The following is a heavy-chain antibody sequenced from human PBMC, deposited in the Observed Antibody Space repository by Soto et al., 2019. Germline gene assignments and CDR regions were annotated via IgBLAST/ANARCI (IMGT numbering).Heavy chain of an antibody. CDR2: IRSKAYGGTT. J-gene: IGHJ4*02. CDR1: GFTFGDYA. V-gene: IGHV3-49*03. Sequence: GGSLRLSCTASGFTFGDYAMSWFRQAPGKGLEWVGFIRSKAYGGTTEYAASVKGRFTISRDDSKSIAYLQMNSLKTEDTAVYYCTRDHLHYDYIWGSYPPDYWGQGTLVTVSS. D-gene: IGHD3-16*02. CDR3: TRDHLHYDYIWGSYPPDY.